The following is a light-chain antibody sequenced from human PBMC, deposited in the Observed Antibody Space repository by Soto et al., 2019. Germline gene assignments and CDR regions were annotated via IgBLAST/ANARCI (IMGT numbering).Light chain of an antibody. Sequence: DSQMTQFPSTLSASVGDRVTITCRASQSISPWLAWYQQKPGKAPKILISKASTLQSGVPPRFSGSGSETEFTLTISSLQPDDFATYYCQQYERYPMTFGGGTKVEIK. CDR1: QSISPW. V-gene: IGKV1-5*03. CDR3: QQYERYPMT. J-gene: IGKJ4*01. CDR2: KAS.